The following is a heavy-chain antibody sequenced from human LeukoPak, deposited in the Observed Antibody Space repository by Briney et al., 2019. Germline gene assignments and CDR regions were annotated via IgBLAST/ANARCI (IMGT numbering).Heavy chain of an antibody. CDR1: GFTFSNYA. V-gene: IGHV3-23*01. Sequence: GGSLRLSCAASGFTFSNYAMNWVRQAPGKGLEWASSISGAGGNTHYADSVKGRFTISRDNSKNTLYLQMNSLRAEDTAVYYCAKGSGYSPYYYYGMDVWGQGTTVTVSS. CDR2: ISGAGGNT. D-gene: IGHD3-3*01. J-gene: IGHJ6*02. CDR3: AKGSGYSPYYYYGMDV.